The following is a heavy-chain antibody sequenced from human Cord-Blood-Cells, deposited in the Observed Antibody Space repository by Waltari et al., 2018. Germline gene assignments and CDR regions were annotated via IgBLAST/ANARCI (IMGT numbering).Heavy chain of an antibody. V-gene: IGHV4-34*01. CDR1: GGSFSGYY. CDR2: INHSGST. Sequence: QVQLQQWGAGLLKPSETLSLTCAVYGGSFSGYYWSWIRQPPGKGLEWIGEINHSGSTNSSPTLKSRVTISVDTSKNQFSLKLSSVTAADTAVYYCARDPDCSGGSCYNYWGQGTLVTVSS. J-gene: IGHJ4*02. CDR3: ARDPDCSGGSCYNY. D-gene: IGHD2-15*01.